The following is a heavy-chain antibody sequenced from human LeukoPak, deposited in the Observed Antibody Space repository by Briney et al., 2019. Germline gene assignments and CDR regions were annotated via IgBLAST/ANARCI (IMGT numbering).Heavy chain of an antibody. D-gene: IGHD1-26*01. Sequence: GGSLRLSCAASGFTFSSYEMNWVRQAPGKGLEWVSYISSRGSTKYYADSVKGRFTISRDNAKNSLYLQMSSLRVEDTAVYYCARDYGGNYFDYWGQGTLVTVSS. CDR3: ARDYGGNYFDY. CDR2: ISSRGSTK. J-gene: IGHJ4*02. CDR1: GFTFSSYE. V-gene: IGHV3-48*03.